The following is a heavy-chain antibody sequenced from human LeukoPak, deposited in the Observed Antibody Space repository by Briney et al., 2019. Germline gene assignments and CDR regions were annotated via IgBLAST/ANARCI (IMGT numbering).Heavy chain of an antibody. D-gene: IGHD2-21*02. V-gene: IGHV3-15*01. CDR3: TREAVTANGYFDY. J-gene: IGHJ4*02. CDR1: GFTFSNAW. Sequence: GGSLRLSCAASGFTFSNAWMTWVRQAPGKGLEWVGRIKSKTDGGTTDYAAPVKGRFTISRDDSKNTLYLQMNRLKTEDTAVYYCTREAVTANGYFDYWGQGTLVTVSS. CDR2: IKSKTDGGTT.